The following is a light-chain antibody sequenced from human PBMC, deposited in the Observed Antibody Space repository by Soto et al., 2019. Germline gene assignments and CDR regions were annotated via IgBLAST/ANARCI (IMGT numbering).Light chain of an antibody. CDR2: VNN. V-gene: IGLV1-44*01. Sequence: QSVLTQPPSASGTPGQTVTMSCSGSRSNIGSNTVTWYQQFPGSAPKVVIYVNNQRRSGVPDRFSGSKSGTSAFLAITGLQSEDEADYFCATWDDSLNGIIFGGGTKVTVL. J-gene: IGLJ2*01. CDR1: RSNIGSNT. CDR3: ATWDDSLNGII.